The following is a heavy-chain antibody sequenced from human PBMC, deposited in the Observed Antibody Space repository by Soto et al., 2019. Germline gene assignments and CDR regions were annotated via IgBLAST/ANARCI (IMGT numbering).Heavy chain of an antibody. Sequence: GGSLRLSCAASGFTVSSNYMSWVRQAPGKGLEWVSVIYSGGSTYYADSVKGRFTISRDNSKNTLYLQMNSLRAEDTAVYYCALLVRLHSSFDYWGQGTLVTVSS. J-gene: IGHJ4*02. CDR2: IYSGGST. V-gene: IGHV3-53*01. CDR1: GFTVSSNY. CDR3: ALLVRLHSSFDY. D-gene: IGHD6-6*01.